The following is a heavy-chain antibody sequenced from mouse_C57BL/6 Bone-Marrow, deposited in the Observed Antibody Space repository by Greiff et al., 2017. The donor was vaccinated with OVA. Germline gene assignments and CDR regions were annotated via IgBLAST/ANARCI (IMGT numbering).Heavy chain of an antibody. J-gene: IGHJ1*03. CDR1: GFSLSTSGMG. CDR3: ARDNYYGSSYVSYWYFDV. V-gene: IGHV8-12*01. Sequence: QVTLKVSGPGILQSSQTLSLTCSFSGFSLSTSGMGVSWIRQPSGKGLEWLAHIYWDDDKRYNPSLKSRLTISKDTSRNQVFLKITSVDTADTATYYCARDNYYGSSYVSYWYFDVWGTGTTVTVSS. D-gene: IGHD1-1*01. CDR2: IYWDDDK.